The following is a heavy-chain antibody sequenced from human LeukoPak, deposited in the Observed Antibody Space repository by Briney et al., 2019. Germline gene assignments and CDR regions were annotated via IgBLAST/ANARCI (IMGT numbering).Heavy chain of an antibody. D-gene: IGHD3-22*01. Sequence: GSLRLSCTASGFTFSDYGMHWVRQPPGKGLEWVAIIWYDGSNKTYEDSVKGRFTISRDNSKNTLYLQMNSLRAEDTAVYYCARGVDYYENSGTIDYWGQGTLVTVSS. J-gene: IGHJ4*02. CDR3: ARGVDYYENSGTIDY. CDR2: IWYDGSNK. V-gene: IGHV3-33*01. CDR1: GFTFSDYG.